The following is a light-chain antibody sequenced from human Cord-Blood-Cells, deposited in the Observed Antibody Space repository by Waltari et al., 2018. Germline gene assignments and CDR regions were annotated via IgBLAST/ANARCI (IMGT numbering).Light chain of an antibody. CDR2: EGS. CDR1: SSMVGVINL. CDR3: CSYAGRWV. J-gene: IGLJ3*02. Sequence: QSALTQPASVSGPPEQSIPIPCPGTSSMVGVINLVSWYQQHPGKAPKLMIYEGSKRPSGVSNRFSGSKSGNTASLTISGLQAEDEADYYCCSYAGRWVFGGGTKLTVL. V-gene: IGLV2-23*01.